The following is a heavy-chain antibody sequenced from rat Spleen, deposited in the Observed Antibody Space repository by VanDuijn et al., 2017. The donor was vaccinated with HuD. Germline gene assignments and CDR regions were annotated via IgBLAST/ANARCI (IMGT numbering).Heavy chain of an antibody. CDR1: GFTFSDYY. V-gene: IGHV5-22*01. D-gene: IGHD1-2*01. CDR3: ARHGYYYSSYIYDPYWYFDF. CDR2: IIHEGSSP. Sequence: EVQLVESGGGLVQPGSSLKLSCAASGFTFSDYYMAWVRQAPKKGLGWFPSIIHEGSSPEYGNAVKGRFTISRDNAKNTLYLQMNSLRSEDTATYYCARHGYYYSSYIYDPYWYFDFWGPGTMVTVSS. J-gene: IGHJ1*01.